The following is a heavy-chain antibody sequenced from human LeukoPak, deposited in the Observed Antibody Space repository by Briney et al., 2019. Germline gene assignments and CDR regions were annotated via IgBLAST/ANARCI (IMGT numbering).Heavy chain of an antibody. J-gene: IGHJ4*02. V-gene: IGHV3-23*01. CDR3: AKDRYGDYSFDY. Sequence: GGSLRLSCIASGFTFSSYAMSWVRQAPRRGLEWVSAISGSGGSTYYADSVKGRFTISRDNSKNTLYLQMNSLRAEDTAVYYCAKDRYGDYSFDYWGQGTLVTVSS. D-gene: IGHD4-17*01. CDR2: ISGSGGST. CDR1: GFTFSSYA.